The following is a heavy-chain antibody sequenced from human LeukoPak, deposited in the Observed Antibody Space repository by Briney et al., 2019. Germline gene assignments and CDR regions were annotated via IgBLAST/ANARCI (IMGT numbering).Heavy chain of an antibody. V-gene: IGHV3-23*01. CDR1: GFSFSSYA. CDR2: INGRGDST. D-gene: IGHD3-10*01. CDR3: ARDYGSLDY. J-gene: IGHJ4*02. Sequence: GGSLRLSCAASGFSFSSYAMSWVRQAPGKGLEWVSGINGRGDSTVYADSVKGRFTISRDNAKNSLYLQMNSLRDEDTAVYYCARDYGSLDYWGQGTLVTVSS.